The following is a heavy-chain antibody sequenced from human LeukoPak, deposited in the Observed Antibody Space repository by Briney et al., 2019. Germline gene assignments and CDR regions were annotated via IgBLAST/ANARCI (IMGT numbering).Heavy chain of an antibody. D-gene: IGHD3-22*01. CDR1: GGTFSSYA. J-gene: IGHJ4*02. Sequence: SVKVSCKASGGTFSSYAISWVRQAPGQGLEWMGGIIPIFGTANYAQKFQGRVTITADESTSTAYMELSSLRSEDTAVYYCARVSDYYDSSGYYMIFDYWGQGALVTVSS. V-gene: IGHV1-69*13. CDR2: IIPIFGTA. CDR3: ARVSDYYDSSGYYMIFDY.